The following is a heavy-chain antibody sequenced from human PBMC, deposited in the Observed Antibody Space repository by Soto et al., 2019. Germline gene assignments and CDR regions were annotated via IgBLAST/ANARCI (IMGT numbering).Heavy chain of an antibody. J-gene: IGHJ5*02. D-gene: IGHD5-12*01. V-gene: IGHV4-61*01. CDR3: ARAAAIVATSPNNL. CDR1: GGSVSSGSYY. CDR2: IYYSGST. Sequence: QVQLQESGPGLVKPSETLSLTCTVSGGSVSSGSYYWSWIRQPPGKGLEWIGYIYYSGSTNYNPSPKLRVTISVDTSKIQFALKLSSVTAADTAVYSCARAAAIVATSPNNLWGQGTLVTVSS.